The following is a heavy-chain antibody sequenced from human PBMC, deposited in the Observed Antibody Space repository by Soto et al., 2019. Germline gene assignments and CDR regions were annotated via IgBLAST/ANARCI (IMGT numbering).Heavy chain of an antibody. J-gene: IGHJ6*02. V-gene: IGHV1-69*13. CDR3: HAPFTIFVGKSYYYYGMAV. Sequence: SVKVSCKASGVPFSSSAISWVRQAPGQGLEWMGGIIPIFGTANYAQKFQGRVTITADESTSTAYMELSSLRSEDTAVYYCHAPFTIFVGKSYYYYGMAVWAQGPTVTVSS. CDR1: GVPFSSSA. D-gene: IGHD3-3*01. CDR2: IIPIFGTA.